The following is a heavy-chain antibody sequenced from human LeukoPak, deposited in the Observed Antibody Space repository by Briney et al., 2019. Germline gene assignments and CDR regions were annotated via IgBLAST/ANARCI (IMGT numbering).Heavy chain of an antibody. CDR3: ARGPEYTYGYSFDY. V-gene: IGHV3-48*02. CDR1: GFAFSSYS. Sequence: GGSLRLSCAASGFAFSSYSMNWVRQAPGKGREWVSYICRASTTVYYADSVKGRFTISRDNAQNSLYLQMYSLRDEDTAVYFCARGPEYTYGYSFDYWGQGTLVTVSS. J-gene: IGHJ4*02. CDR2: ICRASTTV. D-gene: IGHD5-18*01.